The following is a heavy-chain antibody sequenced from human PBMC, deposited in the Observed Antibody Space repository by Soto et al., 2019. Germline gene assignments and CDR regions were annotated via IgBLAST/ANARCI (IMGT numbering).Heavy chain of an antibody. Sequence: GGSLRLSCAASGFTFSSYAMSWVRQAPGKGLEWVSAISGSGGSTYYADSVKGRFTISRDNSKNTLYLQMNSLRAEDTAVYYCAKDVVPGAGTSRPSCFDYWGQGTLVTVSS. V-gene: IGHV3-23*01. D-gene: IGHD6-13*01. CDR3: AKDVVPGAGTSRPSCFDY. CDR2: ISGSGGST. CDR1: GFTFSSYA. J-gene: IGHJ4*02.